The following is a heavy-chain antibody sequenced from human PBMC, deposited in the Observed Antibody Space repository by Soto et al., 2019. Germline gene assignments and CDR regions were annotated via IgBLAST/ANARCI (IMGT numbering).Heavy chain of an antibody. D-gene: IGHD3-10*01. CDR2: ISAYNGNT. J-gene: IGHJ5*02. Sequence: VASVKVSCKASGYTFTSYGISWVRQAPGQGLEWMGWISAYNGNTNYAQKLQGRVTMTTDTSTSTAYMELRSLRSDDTAVYYCARARGSGSNPWFDPWGQGTLVTVSS. V-gene: IGHV1-18*04. CDR1: GYTFTSYG. CDR3: ARARGSGSNPWFDP.